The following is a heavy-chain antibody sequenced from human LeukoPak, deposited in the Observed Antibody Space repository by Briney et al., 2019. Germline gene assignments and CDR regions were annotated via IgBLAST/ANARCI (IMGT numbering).Heavy chain of an antibody. CDR2: IYYSGST. CDR3: ARGQERRYYYYYYMDV. J-gene: IGHJ6*03. CDR1: GGSISSSNYY. D-gene: IGHD5-24*01. V-gene: IGHV4-39*07. Sequence: SETLSLTCTVSGGSISSSNYYWGWIRQPPGKGLEWIGNIYYSGSTYYNPSLKSRVTISVDTSKNQFSLKLSSVTAADTAVYYCARGQERRYYYYYYMDVWGKGTTVTVSS.